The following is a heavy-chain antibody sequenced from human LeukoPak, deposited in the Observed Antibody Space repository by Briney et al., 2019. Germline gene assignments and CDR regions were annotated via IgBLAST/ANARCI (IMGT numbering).Heavy chain of an antibody. D-gene: IGHD1-1*01. J-gene: IGHJ4*02. CDR2: IGAYNGNT. CDR1: GYTFTSYG. Sequence: ASVKVSCKASGYTFTSYGMSGVRQAPGQGLDWMGWIGAYNGNTNYAQKLQRRVTMTTDTSTSTAYMELRSLRSDDTAVYYCARDRPSTTPDYWGQGTLVTVSS. V-gene: IGHV1-18*01. CDR3: ARDRPSTTPDY.